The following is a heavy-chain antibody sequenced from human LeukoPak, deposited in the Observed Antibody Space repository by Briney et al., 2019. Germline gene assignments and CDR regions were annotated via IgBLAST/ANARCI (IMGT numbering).Heavy chain of an antibody. CDR3: ARESYYDSSGYSHDAFDI. Sequence: SETLSLTCAVYGGSFSGYYWSWIRQPPGKGLEWIGEINHSGSTNYNPSLKSRVTISVDTSKNQFSLKLNSVTAADTAVYYCARESYYDSSGYSHDAFDIWGQGTMVTVSP. V-gene: IGHV4-34*01. D-gene: IGHD3-22*01. J-gene: IGHJ3*02. CDR2: INHSGST. CDR1: GGSFSGYY.